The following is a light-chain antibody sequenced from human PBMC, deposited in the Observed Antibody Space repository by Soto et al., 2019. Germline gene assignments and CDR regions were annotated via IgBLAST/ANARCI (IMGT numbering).Light chain of an antibody. CDR2: WAS. J-gene: IGKJ1*01. CDR1: QSVLYSSNNKNY. Sequence: DIVMTQSPDSLAVSLGERATINCKSSQSVLYSSNNKNYLAWYQQKPGQPPKLLIYWASTRESGVPDRWSGSGSGTDFTLTTGSLQAEGVAVYYGEEYYSTPPTFGQGTKVEIK. V-gene: IGKV4-1*01. CDR3: EEYYSTPPT.